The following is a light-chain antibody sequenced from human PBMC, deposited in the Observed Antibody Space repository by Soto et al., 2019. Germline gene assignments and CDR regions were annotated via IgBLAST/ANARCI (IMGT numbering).Light chain of an antibody. J-gene: IGLJ2*01. CDR1: SSDVGRYNI. CDR3: ASWDDSLHGVT. Sequence: QSALTQPASVSGSPGQSITISCTGSSSDVGRYNIVSWYQQHPGKAPKLMIYEGSQRPSGVSDRFSGSKSGTSASLAISRLQSEDEADYYCASWDDSLHGVTFGGGTKVTVL. V-gene: IGLV2-14*02. CDR2: EGS.